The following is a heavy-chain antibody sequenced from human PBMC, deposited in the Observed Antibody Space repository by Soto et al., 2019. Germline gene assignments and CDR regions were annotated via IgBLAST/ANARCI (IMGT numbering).Heavy chain of an antibody. D-gene: IGHD1-1*01. CDR3: ATAGNYRFDN. J-gene: IGHJ4*02. CDR2: INPDGRTI. V-gene: IGHV3-74*01. Sequence: PVVPMSLCWTASEGTFIDSWMRWISQDPGEGLVWVSRINPDGRTINYADSVKGRFTISRDNAKNTLYLQMNILRVEDTAVYFCATAGNYRFDNWCLGTLVSVS. CDR1: EGTFIDSW.